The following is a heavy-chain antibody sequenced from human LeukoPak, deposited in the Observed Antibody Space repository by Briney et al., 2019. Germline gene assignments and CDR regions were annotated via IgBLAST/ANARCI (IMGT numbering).Heavy chain of an antibody. CDR3: ARESSIAAAGFDY. J-gene: IGHJ4*02. CDR1: GFTVSSNY. D-gene: IGHD6-13*01. Sequence: GGSLRLSCAASGFTVSSNYMSWVRQAPGKGLEWVSVIYSGGSTYYADSVKGRFTISRDNSKNTLYLQMNSLRAEDTAVYYCARESSIAAAGFDYWGQGTLVTVSS. V-gene: IGHV3-66*01. CDR2: IYSGGST.